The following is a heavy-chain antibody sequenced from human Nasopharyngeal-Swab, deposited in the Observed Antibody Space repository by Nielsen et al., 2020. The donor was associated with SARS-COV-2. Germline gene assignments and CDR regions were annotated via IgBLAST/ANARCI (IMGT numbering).Heavy chain of an antibody. Sequence: GESLKISCAASGFTFSDYYMSWIRQAPGKGLEWVSYISSSSSYTNYADSVKGRFTISRDNAKNSLYLQMNSLRAEDTAVYYCARVSPPLLTGPYYHYGMDVWGQGTTVTVSS. CDR3: ARVSPPLLTGPYYHYGMDV. D-gene: IGHD3-9*01. CDR2: ISSSSSYT. V-gene: IGHV3-11*06. CDR1: GFTFSDYY. J-gene: IGHJ6*02.